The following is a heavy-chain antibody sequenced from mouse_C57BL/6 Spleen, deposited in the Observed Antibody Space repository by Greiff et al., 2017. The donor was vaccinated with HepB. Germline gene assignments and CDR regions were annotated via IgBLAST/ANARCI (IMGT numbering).Heavy chain of an antibody. CDR3: ASNPHGNYEAY. D-gene: IGHD2-1*01. V-gene: IGHV1-59*01. J-gene: IGHJ3*01. Sequence: QVQLKQPGAELVRPGTSVKLSCKASGYTFTSYWMHWVKQRPGQGLEWIGVIDPSDSYTNYNQKFKGKATLTVDTSSSTAYMQLSSLTSEDSAVYYCASNPHGNYEAYWGQGTLVTVSA. CDR1: GYTFTSYW. CDR2: IDPSDSYT.